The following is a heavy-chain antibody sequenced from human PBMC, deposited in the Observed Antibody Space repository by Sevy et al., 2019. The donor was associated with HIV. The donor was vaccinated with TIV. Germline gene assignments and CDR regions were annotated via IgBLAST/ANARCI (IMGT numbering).Heavy chain of an antibody. J-gene: IGHJ4*02. CDR3: VRGGNYYDSSGYYLPHGY. V-gene: IGHV3-23*01. CDR2: ISGSGGST. CDR1: GFTFSTYA. D-gene: IGHD3-22*01. Sequence: GGSLRLSCEASGFTFSTYAMSWVRQAAGKGLEWVSVISGSGGSTYYADSVKGRFTISRDNSKNTLYLEMNSLRAEDTALYYCVRGGNYYDSSGYYLPHGYWGQGTLVTVSS.